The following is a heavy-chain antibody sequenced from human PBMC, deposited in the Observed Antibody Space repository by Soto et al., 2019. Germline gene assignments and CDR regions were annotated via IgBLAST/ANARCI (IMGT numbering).Heavy chain of an antibody. CDR3: ARGRDYYGSGSYSSHWFDP. Sequence: SETLSLTCTVSGGSISSGDYYWSWIRQPPGKGLEWIGYIYYSGSTYYNPSLKSRVTISVDTSKNQFSLKLSSVTAADTAVYYCARGRDYYGSGSYSSHWFDPWGQGTLVTVSS. V-gene: IGHV4-30-4*01. CDR2: IYYSGST. D-gene: IGHD3-10*01. J-gene: IGHJ5*02. CDR1: GGSISSGDYY.